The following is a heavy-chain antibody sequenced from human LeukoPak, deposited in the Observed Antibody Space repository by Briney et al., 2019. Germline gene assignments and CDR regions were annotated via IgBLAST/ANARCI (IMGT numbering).Heavy chain of an antibody. CDR3: AKVGLMRAFDI. J-gene: IGHJ3*02. CDR1: GFTFSTYV. Sequence: GGSLRLSCAASGFTFSTYVMHWVRQAPGKGLDWVSGISDRGGSTNYADSVKGRFTISRDNSKNTLFLQMHSLRAEDTAVYFCAKVGLMRAFDIWGQGTMVTVSS. V-gene: IGHV3-23*01. CDR2: ISDRGGST.